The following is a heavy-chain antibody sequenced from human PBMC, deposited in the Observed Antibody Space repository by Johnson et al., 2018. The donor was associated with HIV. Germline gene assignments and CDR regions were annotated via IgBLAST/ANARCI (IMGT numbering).Heavy chain of an antibody. CDR2: IRFDGSNK. CDR3: AKATMSGNLHPAGAFDI. Sequence: QVQLVESGGGVVQPGRSLRLSCAASGFTFSSYAMSWVRQAPGKGLAWVAFIRFDGSNKYFADSVKGRFPISRDNSKNTLYLQMGSLGAEDMAGYYCAKATMSGNLHPAGAFDIWGQGTMVTVSS. J-gene: IGHJ3*02. V-gene: IGHV3-30*02. CDR1: GFTFSSYA. D-gene: IGHD1-26*01.